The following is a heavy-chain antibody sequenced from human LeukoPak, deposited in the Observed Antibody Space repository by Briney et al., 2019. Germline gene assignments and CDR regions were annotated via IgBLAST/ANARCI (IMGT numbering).Heavy chain of an antibody. CDR3: ASGAAAGTRWFDP. V-gene: IGHV4-4*07. J-gene: IGHJ5*02. CDR1: GGSISSYY. CDR2: IYSSGST. D-gene: IGHD6-13*01. Sequence: PSETLSLTCSVSGGSISSYYWSWIRQPAGKGLEWIGRIYSSGSTNYNPSLESRVTMSVDTSKNQFSLKVTSVTAADTAVYYCASGAAAGTRWFDPWGQGTLVTVSS.